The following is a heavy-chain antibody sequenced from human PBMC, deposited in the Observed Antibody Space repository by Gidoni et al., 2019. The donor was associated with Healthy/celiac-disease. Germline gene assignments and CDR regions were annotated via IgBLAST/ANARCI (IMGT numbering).Heavy chain of an antibody. V-gene: IGHV3-48*02. Sequence: EVQLVESGGGLVQPGGSLRLSCAASGFTFSSDSMNWVRQAPGKGLEWVSYISSSSSTIYYADSVKGRFTISRDNAKNSLYLQMNSLRDEDTAVYYCARDPNYGDYGLFDYWGQGTLVTVSS. CDR2: ISSSSSTI. D-gene: IGHD4-17*01. J-gene: IGHJ4*02. CDR1: GFTFSSDS. CDR3: ARDPNYGDYGLFDY.